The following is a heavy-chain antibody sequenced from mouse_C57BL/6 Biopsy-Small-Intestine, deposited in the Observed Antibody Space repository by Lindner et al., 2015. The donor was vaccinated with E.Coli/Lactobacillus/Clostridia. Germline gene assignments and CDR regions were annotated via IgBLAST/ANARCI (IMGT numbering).Heavy chain of an antibody. V-gene: IGHV1-84*02. Sequence: SVKVSCKASGYTFTNYGISWVRQAPGQGLEWMGWISAGNGNTKYSQKFQGRVTITRDTSASTAYMELSSLRSEDTAVYYCARDVWELDAFDIWGQGTMVTVSS. CDR1: GYTFTNYG. CDR3: ARDVWELDAFDI. CDR2: ISAGNGNT. J-gene: IGHJ3*01. D-gene: IGHD2-3*01.